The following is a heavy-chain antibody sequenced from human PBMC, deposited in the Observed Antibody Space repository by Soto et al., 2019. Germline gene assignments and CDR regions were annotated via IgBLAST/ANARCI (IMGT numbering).Heavy chain of an antibody. J-gene: IGHJ4*02. CDR2: ISWDGGST. CDR1: GFTFDDYT. D-gene: IGHD6-13*01. V-gene: IGHV3-43*01. Sequence: GGSLRLSCAASGFTFDDYTMHWVRQAPGKGLEWVSLISWDGGSTYYADSVKGRFTISRDNSKNSLYLQMNSLRTEDTALYYCAKVFDSSSWYVFDYWGQGTLVTVSS. CDR3: AKVFDSSSWYVFDY.